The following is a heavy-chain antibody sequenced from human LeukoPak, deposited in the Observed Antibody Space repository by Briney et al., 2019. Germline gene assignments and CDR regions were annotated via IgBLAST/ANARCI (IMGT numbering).Heavy chain of an antibody. V-gene: IGHV3-7*01. D-gene: IGHD6-13*01. CDR1: GFIFPTYW. Sequence: PGGSLRLSCEASGFIFPTYWMSWVRQAPGKGLEWVATINQDASHKNHVESVKGRFTISRDNANNLLFLQMNDLRAEDTAIYYCARDPPTDSNWYPDYWGQGTLGAVSS. CDR3: ARDPPTDSNWYPDY. J-gene: IGHJ4*02. CDR2: INQDASHK.